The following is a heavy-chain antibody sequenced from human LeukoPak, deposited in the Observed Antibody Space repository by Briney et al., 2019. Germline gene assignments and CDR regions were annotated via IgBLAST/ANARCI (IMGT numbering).Heavy chain of an antibody. J-gene: IGHJ4*02. Sequence: NPSETLSLTCIVSGGSISTNTYYWGWIRLPPGKGLEWIGEIHHRGTTYYNPSLRSRVTISVDTSKNQFSLRLTSVTAADTAVYYCARVTYNGYQHFDYWGQGNLVTVS. CDR2: IHHRGTT. CDR1: GGSISTNTYY. D-gene: IGHD3-10*01. V-gene: IGHV4-39*07. CDR3: ARVTYNGYQHFDY.